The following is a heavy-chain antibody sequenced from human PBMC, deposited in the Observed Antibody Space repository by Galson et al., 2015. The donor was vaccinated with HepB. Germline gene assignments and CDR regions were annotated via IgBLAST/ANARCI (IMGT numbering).Heavy chain of an antibody. CDR2: INPNSGGT. Sequence: SVKVSCKASGYTFTGYYMHWVRQAPGQGLEWMGWINPNSGGTNYAQKFQGWVTMTRDTSISTAYMELSRLRSDDTAVYYCARSGLRYGFQYYFDYWGQGTLVTVSS. V-gene: IGHV1-2*04. CDR1: GYTFTGYY. D-gene: IGHD5-18*01. J-gene: IGHJ4*02. CDR3: ARSGLRYGFQYYFDY.